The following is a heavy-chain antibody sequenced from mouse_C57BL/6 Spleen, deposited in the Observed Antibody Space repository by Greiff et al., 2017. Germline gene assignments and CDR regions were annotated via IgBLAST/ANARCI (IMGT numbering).Heavy chain of an antibody. D-gene: IGHD1-1*01. J-gene: IGHJ2*01. CDR1: GFTFSSYG. CDR3: ERHRGNTTVVEKYYFDY. CDR2: ISSGCSYP. V-gene: IGHV5-6*01. Sequence: EVMLVESGADLVKPGGSLKLSCAASGFTFSSYGMSWVRQTPDKRLEWVATISSGCSYPFYPDSVKGRFPISRDNDKNTLYMKMSSLESEETAMYYCERHRGNTTVVEKYYFDYWGQGTTLTGSS.